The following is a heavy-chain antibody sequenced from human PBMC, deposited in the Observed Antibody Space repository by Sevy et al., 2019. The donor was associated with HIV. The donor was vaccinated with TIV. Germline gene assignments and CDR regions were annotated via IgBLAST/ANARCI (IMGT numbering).Heavy chain of an antibody. CDR1: GGTFSSYA. Sequence: ASVKVSCKASGGTFSSYAISWVRQAPGQGLEWMGGIIPIFGTANYAQKFQGRVTITADESTSTAYMELSSLRSEDTAVYYCTNRGVVIITGFDYWGQGTLVTVSS. V-gene: IGHV1-69*13. CDR3: TNRGVVIITGFDY. J-gene: IGHJ4*02. D-gene: IGHD1-20*01. CDR2: IIPIFGTA.